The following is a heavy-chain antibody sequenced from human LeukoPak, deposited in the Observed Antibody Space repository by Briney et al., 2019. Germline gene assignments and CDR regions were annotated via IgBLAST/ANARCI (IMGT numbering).Heavy chain of an antibody. J-gene: IGHJ4*02. CDR1: GGSISSSSYY. V-gene: IGHV4-39*07. CDR2: IYYSGST. CDR3: ARRGVRGVYASKTFDY. Sequence: SETLSLTCTVSGGSISSSSYYWGWIRQPPGKGLEWIGTIYYSGSTYYNPSLKSRVTISVDTSKNQFSLRLSSVTAADTAVYYCARRGVRGVYASKTFDYWGQGTLVTVSS. D-gene: IGHD3-10*01.